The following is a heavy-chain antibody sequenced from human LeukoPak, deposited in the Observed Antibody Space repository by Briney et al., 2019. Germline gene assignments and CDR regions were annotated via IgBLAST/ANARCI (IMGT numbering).Heavy chain of an antibody. V-gene: IGHV1-69*05. CDR1: GGTFSSYA. Sequence: SVKVSCKASGGTFSSYAISWVRQAPGQGLEWMGGIIPIFGTANYAQKFQGRVTITTDESTSTAYMELSSLRSEDTAVYYCAARPSDTAMAYYFDYWGQGTLVTVSS. CDR2: IIPIFGTA. D-gene: IGHD5-18*01. J-gene: IGHJ4*02. CDR3: AARPSDTAMAYYFDY.